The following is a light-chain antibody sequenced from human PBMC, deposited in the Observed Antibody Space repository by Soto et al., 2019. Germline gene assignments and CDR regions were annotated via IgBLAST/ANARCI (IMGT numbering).Light chain of an antibody. J-gene: IGLJ2*01. Sequence: QSVLTQPPSASGTPGQRVTISCSGSSSNIGSNYVYWYQQLPGTAPKLLIYSNNQRPSGVPDRFSGSKSGTSASLAISGLQAEDEADYYCCSYAGSYTLAFGGGTKLTVL. V-gene: IGLV1-47*02. CDR2: SNN. CDR3: CSYAGSYTLA. CDR1: SSNIGSNY.